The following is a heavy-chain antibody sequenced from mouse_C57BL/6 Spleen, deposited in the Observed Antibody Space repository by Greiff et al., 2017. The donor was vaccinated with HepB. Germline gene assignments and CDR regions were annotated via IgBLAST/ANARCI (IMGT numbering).Heavy chain of an antibody. V-gene: IGHV5-17*01. CDR2: ISSGSSTI. Sequence: EVKLQESGGGLVKPGGSLKLSCAASGFTFSDYGMHWVRQAPEKGLEWVAYISSGSSTIYYADTVKGRFTISRDNAKNTLFLQMTSLRSEDTAMYYCARERYSNYVGFAYWGQGTLVTVSA. CDR1: GFTFSDYG. CDR3: ARERYSNYVGFAY. D-gene: IGHD2-5*01. J-gene: IGHJ3*01.